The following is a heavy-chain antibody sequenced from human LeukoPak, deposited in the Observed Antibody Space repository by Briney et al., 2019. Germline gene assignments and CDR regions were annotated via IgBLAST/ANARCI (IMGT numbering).Heavy chain of an antibody. Sequence: SETLSLTCTVSGGSISSYYWSWIRQPPGKGLEWIGYIYYSGSTNYNPSLKSRVTMSVDPSTNQFSLNLRSVTAADTALYYCARDNPPGDYWGQGTLVTVSS. D-gene: IGHD3-10*01. V-gene: IGHV4-4*08. J-gene: IGHJ4*02. CDR2: IYYSGST. CDR1: GGSISSYY. CDR3: ARDNPPGDY.